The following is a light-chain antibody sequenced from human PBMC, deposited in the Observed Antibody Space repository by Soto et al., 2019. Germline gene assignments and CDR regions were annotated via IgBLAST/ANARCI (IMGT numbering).Light chain of an antibody. CDR2: DVS. CDR1: SSDVRGYNY. CDR3: CSYAGSFVV. V-gene: IGLV2-11*01. Sequence: QSALTQPRSVSGSPGQSVTISCTGTSSDVRGYNYVSWYQQHPGKAPKLMIYDVSKRPSGVPDRFSGSKSGNTASLTISGRQAEDEADYYCCSYAGSFVVFGGGTKLTVL. J-gene: IGLJ2*01.